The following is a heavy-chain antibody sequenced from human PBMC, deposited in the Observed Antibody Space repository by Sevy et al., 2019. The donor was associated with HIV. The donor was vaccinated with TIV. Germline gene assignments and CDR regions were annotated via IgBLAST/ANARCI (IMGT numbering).Heavy chain of an antibody. J-gene: IGHJ6*02. CDR1: GFTFSSYW. CDR2: IKQDGSEK. CDR3: ARDEGSRKSPLYYYYGMDV. D-gene: IGHD3-10*01. V-gene: IGHV3-7*03. Sequence: GGSLRLSCAASGFTFSSYWMSWVRQAPGKGLEWVANIKQDGSEKYYVDSVKGRFTISRDNAKNSLYLQMNSLRAEDTAVYYCARDEGSRKSPLYYYYGMDVWGQGTTVTVSS.